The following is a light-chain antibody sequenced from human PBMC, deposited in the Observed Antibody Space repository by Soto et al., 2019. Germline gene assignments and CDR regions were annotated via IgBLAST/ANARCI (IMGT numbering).Light chain of an antibody. J-gene: IGLJ3*02. V-gene: IGLV2-14*01. CDR1: SNDVGGYNY. Sequence: QSALTQPASVSGSPGQSITIFCTGTSNDVGGYNYVSWYQQYSGKAPKLMIYAVSNRPSGVSSRFSGSKSGNTASLTISGLQADDEADYYCSSYATGGARLFGGGTKLTVL. CDR3: SSYATGGARL. CDR2: AVS.